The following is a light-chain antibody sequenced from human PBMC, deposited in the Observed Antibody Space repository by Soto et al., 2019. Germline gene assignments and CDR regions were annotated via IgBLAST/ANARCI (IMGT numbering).Light chain of an antibody. CDR3: SSYASGSKVV. CDR1: SSDVGAYKY. CDR2: DVS. J-gene: IGLJ2*01. Sequence: QSVLTQPASVSGSPGQSITISCTGSSSDVGAYKYVSWYQQHPGKAPKLMIYDVSNRPSGVSDRFYGSKSGNTASRTISGLQVEDEADYYCSSYASGSKVVFAGGTKLTVL. V-gene: IGLV2-14*03.